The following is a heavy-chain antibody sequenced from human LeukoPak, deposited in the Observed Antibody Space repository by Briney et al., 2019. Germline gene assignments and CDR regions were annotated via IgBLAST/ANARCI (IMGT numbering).Heavy chain of an antibody. V-gene: IGHV4-39*07. CDR3: ARDQSGSYDRRGYFDY. CDR2: IYYSGST. CDR1: GGYISSRSYY. Sequence: SVTLSLTCTVSGGYISSRSYYWGWIRQPPGKGLEWIGSIYYSGSTYYNPSLKSRVTISVDTSKNQFSLKLSSVTAADTAVYYCARDQSGSYDRRGYFDYWGQGTLVTVSS. D-gene: IGHD1-26*01. J-gene: IGHJ4*02.